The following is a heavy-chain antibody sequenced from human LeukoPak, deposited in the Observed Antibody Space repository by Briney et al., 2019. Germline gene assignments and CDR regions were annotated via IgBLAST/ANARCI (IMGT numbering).Heavy chain of an antibody. V-gene: IGHV4-4*02. D-gene: IGHD3-10*01. CDR1: GGSISSSNW. J-gene: IGHJ4*02. CDR3: ARGADYYGSGSSYPDY. CDR2: IYHSGST. Sequence: PSQTLSLTCTVSGGSISSSNWWSWVRQPPGKGLEWIGEIYHSGSTNYNPSLKSRVTISVDTSKNQFSLKLSSVTAADTAVYYCARGADYYGSGSSYPDYWGQGTLVTVSS.